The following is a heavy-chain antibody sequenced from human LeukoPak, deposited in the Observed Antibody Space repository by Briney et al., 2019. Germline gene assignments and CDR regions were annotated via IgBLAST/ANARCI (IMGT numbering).Heavy chain of an antibody. CDR3: ARGVGGRYLLHFDY. CDR2: ISAYNGNT. Sequence: ASVKVSCKASGYTFTSYDITWVRQAPGQGLEGMGWISAYNGNTNYAQKFQGRVTMTTDTSTSTAYMELRSLRSDDTAVYYCARGVGGRYLLHFDYWGQGTLVTVSS. J-gene: IGHJ4*02. D-gene: IGHD1-26*01. V-gene: IGHV1-18*01. CDR1: GYTFTSYD.